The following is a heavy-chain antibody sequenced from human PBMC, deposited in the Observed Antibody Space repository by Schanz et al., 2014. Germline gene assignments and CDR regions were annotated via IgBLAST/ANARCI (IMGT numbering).Heavy chain of an antibody. CDR3: ARDRVQYSSGWYCDS. V-gene: IGHV3-21*01. CDR2: ISDSSSYI. CDR1: GFTFSDYS. J-gene: IGHJ4*02. Sequence: EVHLVESGGGLVKPGGSLRLSCGASGFTFSDYSMNWVRQAPGKGLEWVSSISDSSSYIYYADSVKGRFTISRDNAKNSLYLQMSSLRAEDTAVYYCARDRVQYSSGWYCDSWGQGTLVTVSS. D-gene: IGHD6-19*01.